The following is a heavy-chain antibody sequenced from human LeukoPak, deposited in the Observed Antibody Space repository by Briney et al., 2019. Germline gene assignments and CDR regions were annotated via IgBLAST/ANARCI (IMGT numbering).Heavy chain of an antibody. CDR3: ARETEVPGGRSWDF. V-gene: IGHV4-4*07. CDR2: IHPSGTT. D-gene: IGHD6-19*01. Sequence: SETLSLTCTVSGGSISSYYWTWIRQPAGKGLEWIGRIHPSGTTNHNPSLKSRVIMSLNMSNNQFSLKVRSVTAADTAVYYCARETEVPGGRSWDFWGQGTLVTVSS. J-gene: IGHJ4*02. CDR1: GGSISSYY.